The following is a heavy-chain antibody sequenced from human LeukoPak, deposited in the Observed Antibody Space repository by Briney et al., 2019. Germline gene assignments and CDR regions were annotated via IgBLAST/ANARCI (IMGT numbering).Heavy chain of an antibody. V-gene: IGHV4-61*02. CDR3: ARDSSSSGDY. Sequence: SQTLSLTCTVSGGSIRSGSYYWSWLRQPAGKGLEWIGRIYTSGSTNYNPSLKSRVTISADTSKNQFSLKLSSVTAADTAVYYCARDSSSSGDYWGQGTLVTVSS. D-gene: IGHD6-6*01. J-gene: IGHJ4*02. CDR2: IYTSGST. CDR1: GGSIRSGSYY.